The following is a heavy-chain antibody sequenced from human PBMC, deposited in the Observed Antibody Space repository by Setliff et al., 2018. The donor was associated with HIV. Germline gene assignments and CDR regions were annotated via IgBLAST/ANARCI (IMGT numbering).Heavy chain of an antibody. V-gene: IGHV1-69*13. CDR1: GGSFSNYG. J-gene: IGHJ4*02. Sequence: SVKVSCKASGGSFSNYGFSWVRQAPGQGLEWLGGIIPILGTTNYAPEFQDRVTITADESTSTAYLEMGNLGSEDTAVYFCARATDPTSFDYVWGSYRYTLGHWGQGTLVTVSS. D-gene: IGHD3-16*02. CDR3: ARATDPTSFDYVWGSYRYTLGH. CDR2: IIPILGTT.